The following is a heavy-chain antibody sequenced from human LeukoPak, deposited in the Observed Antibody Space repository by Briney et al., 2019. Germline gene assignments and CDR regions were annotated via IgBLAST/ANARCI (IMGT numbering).Heavy chain of an antibody. CDR2: ISGDGANE. V-gene: IGHV3-43*02. CDR1: GFTFDEHA. J-gene: IGHJ4*02. CDR3: AKRSGAPNNFDY. D-gene: IGHD1-1*01. Sequence: GGSLRLSCAASGFTFDEHAMHWVRHVPGRGLEWVSLISGDGANEYYADSVKGRFTISRDNSTNSLFLQMNSLRTEDTALYFCAKRSGAPNNFDYWGQGVLVTVSS.